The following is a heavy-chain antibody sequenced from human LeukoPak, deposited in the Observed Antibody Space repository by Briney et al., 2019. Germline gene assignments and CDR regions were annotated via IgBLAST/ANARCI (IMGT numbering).Heavy chain of an antibody. V-gene: IGHV3-74*01. J-gene: IGHJ3*02. CDR2: INNDGGGT. Sequence: GGSLRLSCAASGFTFGSYWMYWVRRASGKGLVYIARINNDGGGTTYADSVKGRFTISRDNARNGVYLQMNSLRAEDTAVYYCARGGPYHAFDIWGQGTMVTVSS. CDR3: ARGGPYHAFDI. D-gene: IGHD2-2*02. CDR1: GFTFGSYW.